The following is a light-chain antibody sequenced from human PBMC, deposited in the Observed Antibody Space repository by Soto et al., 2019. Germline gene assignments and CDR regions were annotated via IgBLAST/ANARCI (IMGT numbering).Light chain of an antibody. CDR1: QSVSSNF. Sequence: EIVLTQSPGTLSLSPGDRATLSCRASQSVSSNFLAWYQQTPGRAPRLLIYGASSRATGIPDRFSGSGSGTDFILTVSRLEPEDFAVYYCQQHGSSPITFGQGTRLEIK. V-gene: IGKV3-20*01. J-gene: IGKJ5*01. CDR2: GAS. CDR3: QQHGSSPIT.